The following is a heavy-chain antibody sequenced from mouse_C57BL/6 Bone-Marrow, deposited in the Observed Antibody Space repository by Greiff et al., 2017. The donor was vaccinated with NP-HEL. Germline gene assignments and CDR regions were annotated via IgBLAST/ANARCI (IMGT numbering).Heavy chain of an antibody. CDR1: GYTFTSYW. V-gene: IGHV1-64*01. D-gene: IGHD2-3*01. J-gene: IGHJ4*01. CDR2: IHPNSGST. CDR3: ASGWLPIYYYAMDY. Sequence: VQLQQSGAELVKPGASVKLSCKASGYTFTSYWMHWVKQRPGQGLEWIGMIHPNSGSTNYNEKFKSKATLTVDKSSSTAYMQLSSLTSEDSAVYYCASGWLPIYYYAMDYWGQGTSVTVSS.